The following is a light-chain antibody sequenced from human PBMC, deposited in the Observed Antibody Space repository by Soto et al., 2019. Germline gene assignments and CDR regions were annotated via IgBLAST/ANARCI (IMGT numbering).Light chain of an antibody. CDR1: QSLSNNIY. J-gene: IGKJ1*01. Sequence: EIVLTQSPGTLSLSPGERATLSCRASQSLSNNIYLAWYQQKPGQAPRLLIYGASSRATGIPSRFSGRGSGTDLTPSISSLEPADFAVYYCQHYGNSPHPFGQGTKVEIK. CDR2: GAS. CDR3: QHYGNSPHP. V-gene: IGKV3-20*01.